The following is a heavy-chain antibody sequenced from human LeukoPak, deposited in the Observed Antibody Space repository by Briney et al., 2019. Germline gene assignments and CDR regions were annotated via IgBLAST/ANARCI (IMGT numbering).Heavy chain of an antibody. CDR3: VRVGRLLWFGL. D-gene: IGHD3-10*01. V-gene: IGHV3-48*03. Sequence: GGSLRLSCAASGFTFSNYEVTWVRQAPGKGLEWISYISSFNDTIYYADSVKGRFAISRDNAKNSLNLQMNSLRAEDTAVYYCVRVGRLLWFGLWGQGTLVTVSS. J-gene: IGHJ4*02. CDR1: GFTFSNYE. CDR2: ISSFNDTI.